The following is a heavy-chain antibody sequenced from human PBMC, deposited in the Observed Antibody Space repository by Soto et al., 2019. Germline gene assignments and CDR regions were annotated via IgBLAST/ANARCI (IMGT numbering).Heavy chain of an antibody. V-gene: IGHV3-30-3*01. CDR3: ARPRDGWYFDL. CDR1: GFTFSNYA. CDR2: ISYDGSNK. J-gene: IGHJ2*01. Sequence: ESGGGVVQPGRSLRLSCAASGFTFSNYAMHWVRQAPGKGLEWVAVISYDGSNKYYADSVKGRFPISRDNSKNTLYLQMNSLRTEDTAVYYCARPRDGWYFDLWGRGTLVTVSS.